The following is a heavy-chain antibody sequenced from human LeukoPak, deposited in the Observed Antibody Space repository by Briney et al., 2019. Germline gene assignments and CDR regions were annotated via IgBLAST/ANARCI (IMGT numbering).Heavy chain of an antibody. J-gene: IGHJ3*02. CDR3: VRAKDYRGAFDI. CDR1: GFPFSGYA. D-gene: IGHD4-11*01. Sequence: GKSLRLSCAASGFPFSGYAMHWVRQAPGKGLEWVTVISYDGNNKDYADSVKGRFTISRDNSKNTLSLQMNSLRAEDTAVYYCVRAKDYRGAFDIWGQGTMVTVSS. CDR2: ISYDGNNK. V-gene: IGHV3-30-3*01.